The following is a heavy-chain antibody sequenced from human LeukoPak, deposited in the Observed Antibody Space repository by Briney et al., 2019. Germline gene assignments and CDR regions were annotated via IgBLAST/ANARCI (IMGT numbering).Heavy chain of an antibody. D-gene: IGHD3-3*01. CDR1: GFTFGSYS. Sequence: PGGSLRLSCAASGFTFGSYSMNWVRQAPGKGLEWVSYSSSSSSTIYYADSVKGRFTISRDNAKNSLYLQMNSLRAEDTAVYYCARYDFILISYFDLWGRGALVTVSS. V-gene: IGHV3-48*01. CDR2: SSSSSSTI. J-gene: IGHJ2*01. CDR3: ARYDFILISYFDL.